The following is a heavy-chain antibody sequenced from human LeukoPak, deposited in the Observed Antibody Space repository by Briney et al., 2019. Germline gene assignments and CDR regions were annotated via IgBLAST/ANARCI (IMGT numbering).Heavy chain of an antibody. CDR2: HSAGNGNT. D-gene: IGHD3-10*01. J-gene: IGHJ3*02. Sequence: QTLEWIKWHSAGNGNTKYSQKFQGRVTITRDTSASTAYMELSSLRSEDTAVYYCARDHYGSGSYYGDAFDIWGQGTMVTVSS. V-gene: IGHV1-3*01. CDR3: ARDHYGSGSYYGDAFDI.